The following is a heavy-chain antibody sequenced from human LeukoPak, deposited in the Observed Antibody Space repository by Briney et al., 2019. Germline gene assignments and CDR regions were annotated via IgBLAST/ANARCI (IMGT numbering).Heavy chain of an antibody. Sequence: GGSLRLSCEASGFTFTSYWMSWVRQAPGKGLEWVANIKPDGSEKYYVDSVTGRFTISRDNAKNSLYLQMNSLRAEDTAVYYCARDRSRSVYWRQATLVTVSS. J-gene: IGHJ4*02. D-gene: IGHD3-3*01. CDR1: GFTFTSYW. CDR3: ARDRSRSVY. V-gene: IGHV3-7*01. CDR2: IKPDGSEK.